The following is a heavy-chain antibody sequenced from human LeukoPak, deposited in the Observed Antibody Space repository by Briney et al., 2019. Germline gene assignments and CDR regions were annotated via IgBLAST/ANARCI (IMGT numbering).Heavy chain of an antibody. D-gene: IGHD5-18*01. J-gene: IGHJ4*02. Sequence: PSETLSLTCTVSGGSLSSSSYYWGWIRQPPGKGLEWIGSIYYSGSTYYNPSLKSRVTISVDTSKNQFSLKLSSVTAADTAVYYCARDAQWIQLWLTGGFDYWGQGTLVTVSS. V-gene: IGHV4-39*07. CDR2: IYYSGST. CDR1: GGSLSSSSYY. CDR3: ARDAQWIQLWLTGGFDY.